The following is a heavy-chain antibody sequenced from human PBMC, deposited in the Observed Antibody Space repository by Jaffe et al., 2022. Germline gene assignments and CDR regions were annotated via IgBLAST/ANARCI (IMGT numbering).Heavy chain of an antibody. Sequence: QVQLVQSGAEVKKPGSSVKVSCKASGGTFSSYAISWVRQAPGQGLEWMGGIIPIFGTANYAQKFQGRVTITTDESTSTAYMELSSLRSEDTAVYYCARDRGSGSYFKPLNWFDPWGQGTLVTVSS. V-gene: IGHV1-69*05. J-gene: IGHJ5*02. D-gene: IGHD3-10*01. CDR3: ARDRGSGSYFKPLNWFDP. CDR1: GGTFSSYA. CDR2: IIPIFGTA.